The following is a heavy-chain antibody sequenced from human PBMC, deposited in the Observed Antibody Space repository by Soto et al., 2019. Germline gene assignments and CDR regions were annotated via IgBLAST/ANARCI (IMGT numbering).Heavy chain of an antibody. Sequence: QVQLVESGGGLVKPGGSLRLSCAASGFTFSDYYMSWIRQAPGKGLEWVSYISSSSSYTNYADSAKGRFTISRDNAKNSLYRQMNSLRAEDTAVDYCARYADILTGSDAFDIWGQGTMVTVSS. CDR2: ISSSSSYT. CDR3: ARYADILTGSDAFDI. D-gene: IGHD3-9*01. J-gene: IGHJ3*02. CDR1: GFTFSDYY. V-gene: IGHV3-11*05.